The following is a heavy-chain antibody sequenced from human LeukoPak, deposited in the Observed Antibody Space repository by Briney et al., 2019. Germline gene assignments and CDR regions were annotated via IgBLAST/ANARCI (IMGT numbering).Heavy chain of an antibody. CDR1: GYTFTTYG. V-gene: IGHV1-18*01. D-gene: IGHD4-23*01. CDR3: ARHYGGTFFDY. J-gene: IGHJ4*02. CDR2: ISAYSGST. Sequence: ASVKVSCKASGYTFTTYGISWVRQAPGQGLEWMGWISAYSGSTNYAQNLQGRVTMTTDTSTSTAYMELRSLRSVDTAVYYCARHYGGTFFDYWGQGTLVTVSS.